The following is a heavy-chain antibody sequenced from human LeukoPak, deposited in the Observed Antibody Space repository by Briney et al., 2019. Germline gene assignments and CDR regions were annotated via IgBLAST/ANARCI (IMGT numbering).Heavy chain of an antibody. V-gene: IGHV3-23*01. D-gene: IGHD3-22*01. Sequence: GGSLRLSCAASGFTFSSSWMHWVRQAPGKGLEWVSAISGSGGSTYYADSVKGRFTISRDDSKNTLYLQMNSLRAEDTAVYYCAKVGHYYDSSGYLDYWGQGTLVTVSS. CDR3: AKVGHYYDSSGYLDY. CDR2: ISGSGGST. CDR1: GFTFSSSW. J-gene: IGHJ4*02.